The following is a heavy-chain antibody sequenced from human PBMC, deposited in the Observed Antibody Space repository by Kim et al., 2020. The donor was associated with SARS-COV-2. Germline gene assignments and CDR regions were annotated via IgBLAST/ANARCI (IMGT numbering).Heavy chain of an antibody. CDR1: GFTFSSYS. CDR2: ISSSSSYI. V-gene: IGHV3-21*01. J-gene: IGHJ3*02. D-gene: IGHD3-22*01. Sequence: GGSLRLSCAASGFTFSSYSMNWVRQAPGKGLEWVSSISSSSSYIYYADSVKGRFTISRDNAKNSLYLQMNSLRAEDTAVYYCAREGDSSGYYYDAFDIWGQGTMVTVSS. CDR3: AREGDSSGYYYDAFDI.